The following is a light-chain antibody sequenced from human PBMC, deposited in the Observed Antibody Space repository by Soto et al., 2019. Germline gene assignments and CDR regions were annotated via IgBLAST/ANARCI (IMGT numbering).Light chain of an antibody. J-gene: IGLJ1*01. Sequence: QSALTQPPSASGSPGQSVTISCTGTFNDVGGYNYVSWYQQHPGKAPKVIIYEVSQRPSGVPDRFSGSKSGNTASLTVSGLQTEDEADYYCSAYAGSNNFVFGSGTKVTVL. V-gene: IGLV2-8*01. CDR1: FNDVGGYNY. CDR3: SAYAGSNNFV. CDR2: EVS.